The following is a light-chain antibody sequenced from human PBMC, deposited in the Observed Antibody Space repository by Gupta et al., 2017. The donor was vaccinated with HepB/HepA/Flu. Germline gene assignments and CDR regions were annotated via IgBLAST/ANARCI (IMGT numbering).Light chain of an antibody. J-gene: IGKJ1*01. Sequence: EIVLTQSPGTLSLSPGERATLSCRASQSVTSSYLAWYQQKPGQAPRLLIYGTSSRATGIPDRFSGSGSGTDFTLTISILDPEDSAVYYCQQHVSSPRTFGQGTKVEI. V-gene: IGKV3-20*01. CDR3: QQHVSSPRT. CDR1: QSVTSSY. CDR2: GTS.